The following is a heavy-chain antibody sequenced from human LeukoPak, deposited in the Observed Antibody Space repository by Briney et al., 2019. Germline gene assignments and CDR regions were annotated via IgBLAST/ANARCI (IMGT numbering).Heavy chain of an antibody. J-gene: IGHJ6*03. CDR1: GYTFTRYY. V-gene: IGHV1-46*01. CDR2: INPSGGST. Sequence: ASVKVSCKASGYTFTRYYMHWVRQAPGQGLKWMGIINPSGGSTSYAQKFQGRVTMTRDTSTSTVYMELSSLRSEDTAVYYCARAPYYYYYMDVWGKGTTVTVSS. CDR3: ARAPYYYYYMDV.